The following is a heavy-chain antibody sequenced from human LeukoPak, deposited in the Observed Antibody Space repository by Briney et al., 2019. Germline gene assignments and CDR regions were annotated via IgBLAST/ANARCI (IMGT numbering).Heavy chain of an antibody. V-gene: IGHV1-69*05. D-gene: IGHD4-17*01. CDR3: ARDLVMAYGDYLRSDY. Sequence: GASVKVSCXASGGTFSSYAISWVRQAPGQGLEWMGRIIPIFGTANYAQKFQGRVTITTDESTSTAYMELSSLRSEDTAVYYCARDLVMAYGDYLRSDYWGQGTLVTVSS. CDR2: IIPIFGTA. CDR1: GGTFSSYA. J-gene: IGHJ4*02.